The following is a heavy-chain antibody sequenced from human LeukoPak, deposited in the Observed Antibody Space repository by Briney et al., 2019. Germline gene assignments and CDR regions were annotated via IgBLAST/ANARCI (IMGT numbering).Heavy chain of an antibody. CDR1: GGTFSSYD. V-gene: IGHV1-69*06. CDR3: ARSYYGSGSYFDYFDY. D-gene: IGHD3-10*01. Sequence: SVKVSCKASGGTFSSYDISWVRQAPGQGLEWMGGIMPISGTANYAQKFQGRVTITADKPTNTAYMELSSLRSEDTAVYYCARSYYGSGSYFDYFDYWGQGTLVTVSS. J-gene: IGHJ4*02. CDR2: IMPISGTA.